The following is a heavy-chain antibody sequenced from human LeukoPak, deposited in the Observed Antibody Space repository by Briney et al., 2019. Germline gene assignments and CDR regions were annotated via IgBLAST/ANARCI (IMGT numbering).Heavy chain of an antibody. V-gene: IGHV4-59*12. Sequence: SETLSLTCTVSGGSISSYYWSWIRQPPGKGLEWIGYIYYSGSTNYNPSLKSRVTISVDTSKNQFSLKLSSVTAADTAVYYCARRRYGDRDFDYWGQGTLVTVSS. CDR3: ARRRYGDRDFDY. CDR2: IYYSGST. D-gene: IGHD4-17*01. CDR1: GGSISSYY. J-gene: IGHJ4*02.